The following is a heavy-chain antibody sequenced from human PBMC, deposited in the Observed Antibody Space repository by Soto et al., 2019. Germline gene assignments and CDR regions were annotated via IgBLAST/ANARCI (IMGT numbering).Heavy chain of an antibody. CDR2: IYYIGNT. CDR3: GGQDYGAKGYYFEN. J-gene: IGHJ4*02. D-gene: IGHD4-17*01. Sequence: QLQLQESGSGLVKPSETLSLTCIVSNGSISSRSSYWGWIRQTPGKGLEWIGSIYYIGNTYYNPSLKSRVTISTDTSKPQSSLKMNSVTAADTAVYFCGGQDYGAKGYYFENWGQGALVTVSS. V-gene: IGHV4-39*01. CDR1: NGSISSRSSY.